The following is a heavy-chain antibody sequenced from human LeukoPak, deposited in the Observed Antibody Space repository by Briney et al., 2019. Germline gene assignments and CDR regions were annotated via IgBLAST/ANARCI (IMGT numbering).Heavy chain of an antibody. CDR1: SESFSGYF. V-gene: IGHV4-59*10. CDR3: ARGRYYGSGSYYKPPYNWFDP. CDR2: VYSSGST. D-gene: IGHD3-10*01. J-gene: IGHJ5*02. Sequence: PSETLSLTCAIYSESFSGYFWSWIRQPPGKGLEWIGRVYSSGSTDYNPSLKSRVTMTVDTSKNQFSLKVSSVTDADTAVYYCARGRYYGSGSYYKPPYNWFDPWGQGTLVTVSS.